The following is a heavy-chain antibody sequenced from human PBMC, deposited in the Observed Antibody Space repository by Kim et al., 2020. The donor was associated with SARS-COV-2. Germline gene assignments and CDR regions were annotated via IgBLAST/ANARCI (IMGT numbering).Heavy chain of an antibody. CDR3: ARGYTAINRGYGSYYKIDAFDI. CDR2: IYYSGST. J-gene: IGHJ3*02. V-gene: IGHV4-39*07. Sequence: SETLSLICTVSGGSISSSSYYWGWIRQPPGKGLEWIGSIYYSGSTYYNPSLKSRVTISVDTSKNQFSLKLSSVTAADTAVYYCARGYTAINRGYGSYYKIDAFDIWGQGTMVTVSS. CDR1: GGSISSSSYY. D-gene: IGHD3-10*01.